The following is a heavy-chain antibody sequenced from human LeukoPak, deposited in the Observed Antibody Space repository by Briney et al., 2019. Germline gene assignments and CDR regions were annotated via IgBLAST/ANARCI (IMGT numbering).Heavy chain of an antibody. CDR3: VKGNDFWSGYLVFFDY. CDR1: GFTFSRYW. V-gene: IGHV3-53*01. D-gene: IGHD3-3*01. CDR2: IYSGGST. J-gene: IGHJ4*02. Sequence: PGGSLRLSCAASGFTFSRYWMHWVSQAPGKGLEWVSVIYSGGSTYYADSVKGRFTISRDNSNNTLYLQMNSLRVVDTAQYYCVKGNDFWSGYLVFFDYWGQGSLVTVSS.